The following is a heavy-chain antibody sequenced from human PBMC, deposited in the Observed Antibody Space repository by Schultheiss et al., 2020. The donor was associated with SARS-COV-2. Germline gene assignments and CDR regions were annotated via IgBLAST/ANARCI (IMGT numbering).Heavy chain of an antibody. V-gene: IGHV3-33*01. J-gene: IGHJ6*02. CDR2: IWYYGSKK. CDR1: GFTFSSYG. Sequence: GGSLRLSCAASGFTFSSYGMHWVRQAPGKGLEWVAVIWYYGSKKYYADSVKGRFTISRDKSRNTLYLQMNSLRAEDTAVYYCARDRLEWLSYYGMDVWGQGTTVTVSS. CDR3: ARDRLEWLSYYGMDV. D-gene: IGHD3-3*01.